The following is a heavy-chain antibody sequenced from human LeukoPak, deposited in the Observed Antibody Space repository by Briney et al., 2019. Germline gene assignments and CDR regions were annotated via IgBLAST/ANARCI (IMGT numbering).Heavy chain of an antibody. CDR3: AKDQGFLGWLPYDY. V-gene: IGHV3-21*04. D-gene: IGHD3-3*01. J-gene: IGHJ4*02. CDR2: ISSSSSYI. Sequence: GGSLRLSCAASAFTFSNYWMTWVRQAPGKGLEWVSSISSSSSYIYYADSVKGRFTISRDNSKNTLYLQMNSLRADDTAVYYCAKDQGFLGWLPYDYWGQGILVTVSS. CDR1: AFTFSNYW.